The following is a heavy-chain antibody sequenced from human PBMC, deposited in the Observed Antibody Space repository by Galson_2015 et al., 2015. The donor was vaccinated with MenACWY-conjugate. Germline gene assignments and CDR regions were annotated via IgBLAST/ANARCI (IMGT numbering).Heavy chain of an antibody. CDR3: AKDLWARESSYGPFEY. CDR2: IWYDGSQR. J-gene: IGHJ4*02. Sequence: SLRLSCAASGFRFSAYAMHWVRQAPGKGLEWVAVIWYDGSQRYYADSVKGRFTISRGNYDKTLYLQMNNLRAEDTAVYYCAKDLWARESSYGPFEYWGQGTLVTFSS. D-gene: IGHD5-18*01. CDR1: GFRFSAYA. V-gene: IGHV3-33*06.